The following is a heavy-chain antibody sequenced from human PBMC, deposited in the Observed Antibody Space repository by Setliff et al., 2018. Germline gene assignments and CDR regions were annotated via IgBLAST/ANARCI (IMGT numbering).Heavy chain of an antibody. J-gene: IGHJ4*02. CDR3: ARALASAGTVYFDY. D-gene: IGHD6-13*01. V-gene: IGHV5-51*01. Sequence: PGESLKISCKGSGYTFSNYWVGWVRQMPGKGLEWMGVIYAGDSDTRYSPSFQGQVTISADKSISTAYLQWSSLKASDTAMYYCARALASAGTVYFDYWGQGTLVTVSS. CDR2: IYAGDSDT. CDR1: GYTFSNYW.